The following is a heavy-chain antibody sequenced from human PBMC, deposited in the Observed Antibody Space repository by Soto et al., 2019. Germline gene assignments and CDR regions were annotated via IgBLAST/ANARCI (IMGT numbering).Heavy chain of an antibody. Sequence: GGSLRLSCAASGFTFSSYAMSWVRQAPGKGLEWVSTISGNGGTTHYADSVKGRFTISRDNSKNTLYLLMNSLRAEDTAVYYCAKRYSVWFYFDYWGQGTLVTVSS. J-gene: IGHJ4*02. D-gene: IGHD1-26*01. CDR1: GFTFSSYA. V-gene: IGHV3-23*01. CDR3: AKRYSVWFYFDY. CDR2: ISGNGGTT.